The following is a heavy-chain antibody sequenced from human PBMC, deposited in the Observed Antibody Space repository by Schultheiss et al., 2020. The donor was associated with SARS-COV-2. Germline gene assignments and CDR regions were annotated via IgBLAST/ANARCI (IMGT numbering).Heavy chain of an antibody. V-gene: IGHV4-59*08. J-gene: IGHJ6*03. CDR2: IYYSGST. D-gene: IGHD3-3*01. CDR3: ARLYYDFWSGYYDPSYYYYYMDV. CDR1: GGSISSYY. Sequence: SETLSLTCTVSGGSISSYYWSWIRQPPGKGLEWIGYIYYSGSTNYNPSLKSRVTISVDTSKNQFSLKLSSVTAADTAVYYCARLYYDFWSGYYDPSYYYYYMDVWGKGTTVTVS.